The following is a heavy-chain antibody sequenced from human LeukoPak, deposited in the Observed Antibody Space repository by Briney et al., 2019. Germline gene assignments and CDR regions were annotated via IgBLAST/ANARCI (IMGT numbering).Heavy chain of an antibody. Sequence: NPSETLSLTCTVSGGSISNYYWGWIRQPPGKGLEWIGYIYYSGTTDYNPSLKSRVTISVDTSKNQFSLKLSSVTAADTAVYYCATEVAAAGTHGYYYYALDVWGQGTTVTVSS. CDR2: IYYSGTT. J-gene: IGHJ6*02. D-gene: IGHD6-13*01. CDR1: GGSISNYY. V-gene: IGHV4-59*01. CDR3: ATEVAAAGTHGYYYYALDV.